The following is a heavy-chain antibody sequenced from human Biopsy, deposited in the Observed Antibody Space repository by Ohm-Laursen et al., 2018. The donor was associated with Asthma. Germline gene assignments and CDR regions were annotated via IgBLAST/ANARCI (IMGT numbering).Heavy chain of an antibody. Sequence: SVKVSCKISGYSLTDLSMHWVRQAPGQGLEWMGGHDHEEGGTVNARRFQGRVTMTEDTSTDTAYMELNSLSSDDTAVYYCASDFPKDYVRYNFQFWGQGTLVTVSS. V-gene: IGHV1-24*01. CDR3: ASDFPKDYVRYNFQF. CDR2: HDHEEGGT. CDR1: GYSLTDLS. J-gene: IGHJ4*02. D-gene: IGHD4-17*01.